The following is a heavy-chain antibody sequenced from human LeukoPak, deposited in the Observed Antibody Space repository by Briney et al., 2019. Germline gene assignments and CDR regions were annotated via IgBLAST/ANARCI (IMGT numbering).Heavy chain of an antibody. CDR2: INPSGGST. CDR1: GYTFTSYY. J-gene: IGHJ6*03. D-gene: IGHD3-22*01. CDR3: ARDRHYYYDSSGYYYFNYYYYYMDV. V-gene: IGHV1-46*01. Sequence: GASVKVSCKASGYTFTSYYMHWVRQAPGQGLEWMGIINPSGGSTSYAQKFQGRVTMTRDMSTSTVYMELSSLRSEDTAVYYCARDRHYYYDSSGYYYFNYYYYYMDVWGKGTTVTVSS.